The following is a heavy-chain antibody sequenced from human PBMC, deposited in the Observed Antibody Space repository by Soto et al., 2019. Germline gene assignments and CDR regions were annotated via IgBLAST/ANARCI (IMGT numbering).Heavy chain of an antibody. V-gene: IGHV1-18*01. CDR3: ARAKIYDILTGFPWYYGMDV. CDR1: GYTFTSYG. D-gene: IGHD3-9*01. J-gene: IGHJ6*02. CDR2: ISAYNGNT. Sequence: ASVKVSCKASGYTFTSYGISWVRQAPGQGLEWMGWISAYNGNTNYAQKLQGRVTMTTDTSTSTAYMELRSLRSDDTAVYYCARAKIYDILTGFPWYYGMDVGGQGTTVPVPS.